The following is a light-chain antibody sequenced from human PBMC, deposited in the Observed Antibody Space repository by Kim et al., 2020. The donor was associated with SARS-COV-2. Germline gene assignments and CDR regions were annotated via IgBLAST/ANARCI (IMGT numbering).Light chain of an antibody. V-gene: IGLV3-21*01. CDR3: QVWDSSSDHVV. CDR1: NIGSKS. J-gene: IGLJ2*01. CDR2: DHN. Sequence: APGKTATVTCGGNNIGSKSAHWYQQKPGQAPLRVLYDHNHRPSGIPERFSGAISGNTATLTINRVEGGDEATYYCQVWDSSSDHVVFGGGTQLTVL.